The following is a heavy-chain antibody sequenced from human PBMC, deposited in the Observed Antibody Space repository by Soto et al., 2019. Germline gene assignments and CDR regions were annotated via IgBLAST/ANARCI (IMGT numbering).Heavy chain of an antibody. D-gene: IGHD3-10*01. Sequence: ASVKVSCKASGYTFTSYYMHWVRQAPGQGLEWMGIINSNSGGTSYAQKFQGRVNMTRDTSTSTVYMELSSLRSEDTAVYYCTREFGNPGKFDYWGQGTLVTVS. V-gene: IGHV1-46*03. CDR2: INSNSGGT. CDR1: GYTFTSYY. J-gene: IGHJ4*02. CDR3: TREFGNPGKFDY.